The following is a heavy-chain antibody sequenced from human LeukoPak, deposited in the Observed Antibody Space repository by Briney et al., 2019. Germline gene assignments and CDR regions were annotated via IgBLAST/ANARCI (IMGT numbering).Heavy chain of an antibody. J-gene: IGHJ5*02. CDR2: IIPILGIA. Sequence: ASVKVSCKASGGTFSSYTISWVRQAPGQGLEWMGRIIPILGIANYAQKFQGRVTITADKSTSTAYMELSSLRSEDTAVYYCARVSHYYDSSGYTAENWFDPWGQRTLVTVSS. CDR1: GGTFSSYT. V-gene: IGHV1-69*02. CDR3: ARVSHYYDSSGYTAENWFDP. D-gene: IGHD3-22*01.